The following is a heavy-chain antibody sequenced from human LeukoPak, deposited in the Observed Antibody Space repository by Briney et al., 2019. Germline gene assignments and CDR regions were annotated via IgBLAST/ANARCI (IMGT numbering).Heavy chain of an antibody. J-gene: IGHJ4*02. D-gene: IGHD3-22*01. CDR2: IYKRGGGTT. CDR1: GASIYNNY. Sequence: SETLSLTCTVSGASIYNNYWGWIRQSPGKGLEWIAYIYKRGGGTTDYNPSLESRVTISVDTSKSQFSLNLSSVTAADTAVYYCASIGSSGYRAGYWGQGTLVTVSS. CDR3: ASIGSSGYRAGY. V-gene: IGHV4-59*01.